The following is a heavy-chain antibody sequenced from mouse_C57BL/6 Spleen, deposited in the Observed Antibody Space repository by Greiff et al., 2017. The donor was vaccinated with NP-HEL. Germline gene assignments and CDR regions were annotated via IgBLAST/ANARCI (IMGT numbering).Heavy chain of an antibody. D-gene: IGHD2-4*01. CDR1: GYAFSSYW. CDR3: ARYEDYEYEGPWFAY. J-gene: IGHJ3*01. CDR2: IYPGDGDT. V-gene: IGHV1-80*01. Sequence: QVQLQQSGAELVKPGASVKISCKASGYAFSSYWMNWVKQRPGKGLEWIGQIYPGDGDTNYNGKFKGKATLTADKSSSTAYMQLSSLTSEDSAVYFCARYEDYEYEGPWFAYWGQGTLVTVSA.